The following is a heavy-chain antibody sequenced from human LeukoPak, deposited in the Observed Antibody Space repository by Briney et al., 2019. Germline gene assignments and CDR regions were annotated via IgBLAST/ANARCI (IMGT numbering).Heavy chain of an antibody. V-gene: IGHV1-2*02. CDR3: ARDSSSYGDYEGD. CDR2: INPDSGGT. CDR1: GYTFSGYY. Sequence: GASVKVSCKASGYTFSGYYIHWVRQAPGQGLEWMGWINPDSGGTNYAQTFQGRVTMTRDTSISTAYMELSRLRSDDTAVYYCARDSSSYGDYEGDWGQGTLVTVSS. J-gene: IGHJ4*02. D-gene: IGHD4-17*01.